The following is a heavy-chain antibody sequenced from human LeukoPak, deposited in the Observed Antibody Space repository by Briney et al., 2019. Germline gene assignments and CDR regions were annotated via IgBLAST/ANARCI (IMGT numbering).Heavy chain of an antibody. D-gene: IGHD6-19*01. V-gene: IGHV3-48*03. Sequence: PGGSLRLSCAASGFTFSSYEMNWVRQAPGKGLEWVSYISSSGSTIYYADSAKGRFTISRDNAKNSLYLQMNSLRAEDTAVYYCARDGSSGWFNWFDPWGQGTLVTVSS. CDR3: ARDGSSGWFNWFDP. J-gene: IGHJ5*02. CDR1: GFTFSSYE. CDR2: ISSSGSTI.